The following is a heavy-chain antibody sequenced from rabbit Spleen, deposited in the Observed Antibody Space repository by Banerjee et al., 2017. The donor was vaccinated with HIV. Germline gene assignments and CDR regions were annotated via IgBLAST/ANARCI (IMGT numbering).Heavy chain of an antibody. J-gene: IGHJ4*01. CDR3: ARDLVGVIGWNFVW. D-gene: IGHD5-1*01. CDR2: INAVTGKA. CDR1: GFSFSNKAV. Sequence: EQLVESGGGLVRPEGSLKLSCTASGFSFSNKAVMCWVRKAPGKGLQWIACINAVTGKAVYASWAKGRFTFSKTSSTTVTLQMTSLTAADTATYFCARDLVGVIGWNFVWWGPGTLVTVS. V-gene: IGHV1S45*01.